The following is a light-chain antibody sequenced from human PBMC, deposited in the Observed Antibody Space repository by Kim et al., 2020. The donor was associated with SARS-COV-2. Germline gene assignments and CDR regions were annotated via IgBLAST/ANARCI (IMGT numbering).Light chain of an antibody. CDR3: AAWDDGVEGVV. V-gene: IGLV1-44*01. CDR1: SSNIGKNV. J-gene: IGLJ2*01. Sequence: GEGVNFFWSGSSSNIGKNVVNWYQQLPGMAPKLLIYGNNQRPSGVPDRFSGSKSGTSGSLVISGLQSDDEADYFCAAWDDGVEGVVFGGGTQLTVL. CDR2: GNN.